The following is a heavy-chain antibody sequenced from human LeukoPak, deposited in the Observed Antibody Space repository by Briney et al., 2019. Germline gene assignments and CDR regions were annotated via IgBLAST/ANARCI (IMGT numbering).Heavy chain of an antibody. CDR3: ARDNYAGANWFDP. Sequence: ASVTVSCKASGGTFSSYAISWVRQAPGQGLEWMGGVIPIFGTANYAQKFQGRVTITTDESTSTAYTERSSLRSEDTAVYYCARDNYAGANWFDPWGQGTLVTVSS. CDR1: GGTFSSYA. J-gene: IGHJ5*02. D-gene: IGHD1-7*01. CDR2: VIPIFGTA. V-gene: IGHV1-69*05.